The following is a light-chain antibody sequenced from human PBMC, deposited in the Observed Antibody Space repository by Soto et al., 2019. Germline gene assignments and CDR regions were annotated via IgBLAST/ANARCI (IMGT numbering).Light chain of an antibody. CDR1: SSDVGSYDL. J-gene: IGLJ1*01. Sequence: QSALTQPASVSGSPGQSITISCTGTSSDVGSYDLVSWYQQPPGKAPKLMIYEDTKRPSGISTRFSGSKSVNAASLTISGLQAEDEADYYCGSYAGSGTFVFGTGTKLTVL. CDR3: GSYAGSGTFV. CDR2: EDT. V-gene: IGLV2-23*01.